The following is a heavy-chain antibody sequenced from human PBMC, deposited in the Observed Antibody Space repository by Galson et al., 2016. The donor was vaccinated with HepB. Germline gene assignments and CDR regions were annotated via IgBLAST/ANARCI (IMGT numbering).Heavy chain of an antibody. CDR3: STEDDPLTDPYTGVWTFDM. J-gene: IGHJ3*02. CDR1: GFSFRNTW. Sequence: SLRLSCAVSGFSFRNTWMSWVRQGPGKGLEWVGRIKRETDGGTTDYAAAVKGRFSISRDDSKDKLYLQMNIMKTEDTGIYYCSTEDDPLTDPYTGVWTFDMRGQGTMVTVAS. CDR2: IKRETDGGTT. D-gene: IGHD3-9*01. V-gene: IGHV3-15*01.